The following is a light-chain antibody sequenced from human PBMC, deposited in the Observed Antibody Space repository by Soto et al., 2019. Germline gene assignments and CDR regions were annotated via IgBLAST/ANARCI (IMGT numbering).Light chain of an antibody. Sequence: TPSPSSLSFSPVARATLSCRASQNVSYFFAWYRQKPGQAPRLLIYRASTRATGIPARFSGSGSGTEFTLTISSLQSEDFAVYYCQQYNKWPRTFGQGTKVDIK. V-gene: IGKV3-15*01. CDR1: QNVSYF. J-gene: IGKJ1*01. CDR3: QQYNKWPRT. CDR2: RAS.